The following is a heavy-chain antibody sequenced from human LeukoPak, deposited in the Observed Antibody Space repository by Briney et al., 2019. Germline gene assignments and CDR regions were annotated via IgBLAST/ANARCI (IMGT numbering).Heavy chain of an antibody. J-gene: IGHJ4*02. D-gene: IGHD3-22*01. CDR2: IYYSGST. CDR1: GGSISSSSYY. V-gene: IGHV4-39*01. CDR3: AGQSSAYYDSSGYSIDY. Sequence: SETLSLTCTVSGGSISSSSYYWGWIRQPPGKGLEWIGSIYYSGSTYYNPSLKSRVTISVDTSKNQFSLKLSSVTAADTAVYYCAGQSSAYYDSSGYSIDYWGQGTLVTVSS.